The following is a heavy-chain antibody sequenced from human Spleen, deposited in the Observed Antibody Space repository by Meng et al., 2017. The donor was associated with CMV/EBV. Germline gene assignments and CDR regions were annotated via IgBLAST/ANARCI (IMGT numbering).Heavy chain of an antibody. Sequence: ASVKVSCKASGYTFTGYYMHWVRQAPGQGLEWMGWINPNSGGTNYAQKFQGRVTMTRNTSISTAYMELSSLRSEDTAVYYCARGVSSTNGNWFDPWGQGTLVTVSS. CDR3: ARGVSSTNGNWFDP. D-gene: IGHD2-2*01. CDR2: INPNSGGT. CDR1: GYTFTGYY. V-gene: IGHV1-2*02. J-gene: IGHJ5*02.